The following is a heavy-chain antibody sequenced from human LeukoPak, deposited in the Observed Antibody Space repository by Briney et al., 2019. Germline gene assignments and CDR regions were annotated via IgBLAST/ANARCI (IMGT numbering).Heavy chain of an antibody. CDR2: IYYSGTT. Sequence: SETLSLTCTVSGGSISSYYWSWIRQPPGRGLEWIGYIYYSGTTNYNPSLKSRVTISVDASKNQFSLKLSSVTAADTAVYYCVRYVGEKTAFDIWGQGTMVTVSS. V-gene: IGHV4-59*01. CDR1: GGSISSYY. J-gene: IGHJ3*02. CDR3: VRYVGEKTAFDI. D-gene: IGHD3-10*01.